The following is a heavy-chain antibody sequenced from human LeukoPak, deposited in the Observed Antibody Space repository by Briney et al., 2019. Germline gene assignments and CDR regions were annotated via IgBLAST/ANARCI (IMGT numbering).Heavy chain of an antibody. D-gene: IGHD4-17*01. J-gene: IGHJ3*02. Sequence: GGSLRLSCAASGFTVSSNYMSWVCQAPGKGLEWVSVIYSGGSTYYADSVKGRFTISRDNSKNTLYLQMNSLRAEDTAVYYCARDAATVTTRGVGDAFDIWGQGTMVTVSS. V-gene: IGHV3-66*01. CDR1: GFTVSSNY. CDR3: ARDAATVTTRGVGDAFDI. CDR2: IYSGGST.